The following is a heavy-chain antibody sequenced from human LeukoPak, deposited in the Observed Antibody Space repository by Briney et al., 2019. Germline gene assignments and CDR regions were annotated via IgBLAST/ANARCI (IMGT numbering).Heavy chain of an antibody. D-gene: IGHD1-14*01. CDR3: ARDRTGAGLDY. Sequence: GGSLRLSCAASGFTFSSSWMSWVRRAPGKGLEWVANIRQDGNEKYFADSVKGRFTISRDNAKNSLFLQVNSLRAEDTAVYYCARDRTGAGLDYWGQGTLVTASS. V-gene: IGHV3-7*03. CDR2: IRQDGNEK. J-gene: IGHJ4*02. CDR1: GFTFSSSW.